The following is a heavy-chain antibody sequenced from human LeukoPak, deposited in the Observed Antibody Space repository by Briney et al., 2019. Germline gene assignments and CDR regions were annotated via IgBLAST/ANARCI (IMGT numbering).Heavy chain of an antibody. CDR1: GGSVSSYY. V-gene: IGHV4-59*02. D-gene: IGHD1-26*01. CDR3: ARFSSGSYSQVDY. Sequence: SETLSLTCTVSGGSVSSYYWSWIRQPPGKGLEWIGYIYYSGSTNYNPSLKSRVTISVDTSKDQFSLKLSSVTAADTAVYYCARFSSGSYSQVDYWGQGTLVTVSS. J-gene: IGHJ4*02. CDR2: IYYSGST.